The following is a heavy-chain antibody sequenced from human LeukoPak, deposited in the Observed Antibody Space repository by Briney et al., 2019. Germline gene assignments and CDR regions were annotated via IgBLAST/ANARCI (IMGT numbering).Heavy chain of an antibody. Sequence: SQTLSLTCTVSGGPITSGSYFWTWVRQPAGKRLEWIEYIYYSGSTNYNPSLKSRVTISVDTSKNQFSLKLSSVTAADTAVYYCARGDLGYYDSSGYYPSDWGQGTLVTVSS. CDR1: GGPITSGSYF. V-gene: IGHV4-61*10. CDR3: ARGDLGYYDSSGYYPSD. D-gene: IGHD3-22*01. CDR2: IYYSGST. J-gene: IGHJ4*02.